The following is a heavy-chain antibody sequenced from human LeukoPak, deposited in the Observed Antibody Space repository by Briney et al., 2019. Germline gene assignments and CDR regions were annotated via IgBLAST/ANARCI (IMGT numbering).Heavy chain of an antibody. CDR1: GYTFTGYH. CDR2: INPYSGDT. CDR3: ARLSGDYYFDY. D-gene: IGHD7-27*01. Sequence: ASVKVSCKASGYTFTGYHIHWVRQAPGQGLEWMGRINPYSGDTNFAQKFQGRVTMTRDTSITTAYMDLSSLTPDDTAVYYCARLSGDYYFDYWGQGTLVTVSS. V-gene: IGHV1-2*06. J-gene: IGHJ4*02.